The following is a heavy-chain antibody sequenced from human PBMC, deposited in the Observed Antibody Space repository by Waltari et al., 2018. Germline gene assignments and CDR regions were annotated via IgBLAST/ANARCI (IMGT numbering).Heavy chain of an antibody. V-gene: IGHV4-31*03. CDR1: GGSISSGGYY. J-gene: IGHJ3*02. D-gene: IGHD3-22*01. CDR3: AVDSSGYPKFDI. CDR2: IYYSGST. Sequence: QVQLQESGPGLVKPSQTLSLTCTVSGGSISSGGYYWSWICQHPGKGLEWIGYIYYSGSTYYNPSLKSRVTISVDTSKNQFSLKLSSVTAADTAVYYCAVDSSGYPKFDIWGQGTMVTVSS.